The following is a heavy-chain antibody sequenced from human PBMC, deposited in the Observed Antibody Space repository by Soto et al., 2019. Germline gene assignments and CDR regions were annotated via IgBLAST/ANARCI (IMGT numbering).Heavy chain of an antibody. D-gene: IGHD1-26*01. CDR3: VREGSGNYMQAFDV. CDR1: GFTFSSHS. V-gene: IGHV3-21*01. Sequence: PGGSLRLSCVASGFTFSSHSMNWVRQAPGKGLEWVSSISSGSDYIYYADSVRGRFTISRDNAKNSLYLQMNSLRVEETAVYFCVREGSGNYMQAFDVWGQGTMVTVSS. CDR2: ISSGSDYI. J-gene: IGHJ3*01.